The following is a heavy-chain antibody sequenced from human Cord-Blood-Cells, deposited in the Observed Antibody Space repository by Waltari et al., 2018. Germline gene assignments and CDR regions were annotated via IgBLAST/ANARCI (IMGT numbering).Heavy chain of an antibody. J-gene: IGHJ4*02. CDR1: GGSISSYY. CDR3: ARDYSSSWYDY. Sequence: QVQLQESGPGLVKPSETLSLTCTVSGGSISSYYWSWIRQPAGKGLEWIGLIYTSGSTNYNPSLKSRVTRSVDTAKNQFSMKLSSVTAADTAVYYCARDYSSSWYDYWGQGTLVTVSS. D-gene: IGHD6-13*01. V-gene: IGHV4-4*07. CDR2: IYTSGST.